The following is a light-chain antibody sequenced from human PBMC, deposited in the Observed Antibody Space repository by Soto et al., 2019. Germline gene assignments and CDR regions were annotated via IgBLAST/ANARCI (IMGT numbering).Light chain of an antibody. CDR2: AAS. J-gene: IGKJ1*01. CDR1: LSLPSRS. V-gene: IGKV3-20*01. Sequence: ELALTQSPGTLSLSPGDRATRSCRTSLSLPSRSLAWYQQRPGQAPRVLISAASTRAADIPDRFSGSGSGTDFTLTINRLEPEDFAVYYCQQYDYSPRTFGQGTKVDIK. CDR3: QQYDYSPRT.